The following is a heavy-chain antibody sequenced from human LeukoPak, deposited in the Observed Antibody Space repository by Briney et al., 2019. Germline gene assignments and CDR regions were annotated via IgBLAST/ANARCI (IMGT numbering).Heavy chain of an antibody. CDR1: GFTFSSYW. Sequence: GGSLRLSCAASGFTFSSYWMSWVRQAPGKGLEWVANMKQDGSEKYYVDSVKGRFTISRDNAKNSLYLQMNSLRAEDTAVYYCARDPDYGGKGYDYWGQGTLVTVSS. V-gene: IGHV3-7*01. CDR3: ARDPDYGGKGYDY. D-gene: IGHD4-23*01. CDR2: MKQDGSEK. J-gene: IGHJ4*02.